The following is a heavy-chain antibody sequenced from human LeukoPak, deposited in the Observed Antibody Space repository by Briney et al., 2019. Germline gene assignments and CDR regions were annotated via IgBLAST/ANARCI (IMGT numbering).Heavy chain of an antibody. Sequence: PGGSLRLSCAASGFSFTTYWMGWVRQAPGKGLEWVANIEQDGSEKHYVDSVKGRFTISRDNAKNSLYLQMSSLRAEDTAVYYCTRVEETATTAAIIRKYSYYYYYMDVWGKGNTVTVSS. J-gene: IGHJ6*03. CDR1: GFSFTTYW. CDR3: TRVEETATTAAIIRKYSYYYYYMDV. CDR2: IEQDGSEK. V-gene: IGHV3-7*01. D-gene: IGHD4-11*01.